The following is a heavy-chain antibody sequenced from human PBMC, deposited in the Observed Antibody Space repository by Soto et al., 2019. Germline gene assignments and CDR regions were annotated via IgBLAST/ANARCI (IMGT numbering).Heavy chain of an antibody. CDR2: MYNTGST. V-gene: IGHV4-59*01. CDR1: GGFLSGYH. D-gene: IGHD2-21*02. CDR3: ARDLWGYCGTDCYPLNV. J-gene: IGHJ6*02. Sequence: SQKWRLTCTVSGGFLSGYHWRWFRHLPGKELEWIGYMYNTGSTVYNPSFKSRVTISVDTSKNQFSLKLNSVTAADTAVYYCARDLWGYCGTDCYPLNVWGQGTTVT.